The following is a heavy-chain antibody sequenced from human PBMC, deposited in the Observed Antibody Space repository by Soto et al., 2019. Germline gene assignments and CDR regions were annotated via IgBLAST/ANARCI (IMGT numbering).Heavy chain of an antibody. V-gene: IGHV1-2*02. CDR3: ARERYCSGGSCYSEIWFDP. D-gene: IGHD2-15*01. CDR2: VNPNSGGT. J-gene: IGHJ5*02. Sequence: GASVKVSCKASGYTFTGYYMHWVRQAPGQGREWMGWVNPNSGGTNYAQKFQGRVTMTRDTSISTAYMELSRLRSDDTAVYYCARERYCSGGSCYSEIWFDPWGQGTLVTVSS. CDR1: GYTFTGYY.